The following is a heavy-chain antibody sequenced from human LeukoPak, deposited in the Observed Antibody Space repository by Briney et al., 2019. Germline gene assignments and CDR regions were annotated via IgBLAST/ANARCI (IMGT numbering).Heavy chain of an antibody. Sequence: GRSLRLSCAASEFTFSNYDMHWVRQAPGKGLEWVAFISYDGTNKYYADSVKGRFTFSRDNSKYTLYLQMNSLRAEDTAVYYCAKGSSSGTVDYWGQGTLVAVSS. V-gene: IGHV3-30*18. J-gene: IGHJ4*02. CDR1: EFTFSNYD. D-gene: IGHD3-22*01. CDR3: AKGSSSGTVDY. CDR2: ISYDGTNK.